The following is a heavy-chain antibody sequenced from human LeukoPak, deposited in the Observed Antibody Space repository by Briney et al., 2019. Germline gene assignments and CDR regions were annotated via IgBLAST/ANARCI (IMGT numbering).Heavy chain of an antibody. V-gene: IGHV3-74*01. Sequence: GGSLRLSCAASGFTFSSYWMHWARQAPGKGLVWVSRINTDGSSTSYADSVKGRFTISRDNAKNSLYLQMNSLRAEDTAVYYCARARTGTVVYWGQGTLVTVSS. CDR3: ARARTGTVVY. CDR1: GFTFSSYW. J-gene: IGHJ4*02. D-gene: IGHD3-10*01. CDR2: INTDGSST.